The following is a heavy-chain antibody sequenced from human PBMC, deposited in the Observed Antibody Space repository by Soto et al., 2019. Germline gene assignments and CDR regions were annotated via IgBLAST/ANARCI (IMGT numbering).Heavy chain of an antibody. CDR1: VGSISSGDYY. Sequence: QVQLQESGPGLVKPSQTLSLTCTVSVGSISSGDYYWSWIRQPPGKGLEWIGYIYYSGSTYYNPSLKSRVTISVDTSKNPFSLKLSSVTAADTAVYYCARVGGFGATTIDYWGQGTLVTVSS. CDR3: ARVGGFGATTIDY. D-gene: IGHD3-10*01. CDR2: IYYSGST. V-gene: IGHV4-30-4*01. J-gene: IGHJ4*02.